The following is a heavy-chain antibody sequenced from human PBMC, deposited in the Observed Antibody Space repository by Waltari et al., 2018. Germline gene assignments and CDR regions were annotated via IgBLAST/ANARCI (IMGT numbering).Heavy chain of an antibody. CDR3: ARYYFGSGSSHFDY. Sequence: QLQLQESGPGLVKPSETLSLTCTVSGGSISGGTCYWAWIRQPPGKGLEWIGNIYYRGNTYYRQSLKSRVTISVDTSKNQFSLKLSSVTAADTAVYYCARYYFGSGSSHFDYWGQGTLLTVSS. CDR1: GGSISGGTCY. J-gene: IGHJ4*02. CDR2: IYYRGNT. V-gene: IGHV4-39*01. D-gene: IGHD3-10*01.